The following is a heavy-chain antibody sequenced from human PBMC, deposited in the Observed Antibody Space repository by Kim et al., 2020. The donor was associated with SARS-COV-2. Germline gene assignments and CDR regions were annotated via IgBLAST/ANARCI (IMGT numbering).Heavy chain of an antibody. CDR1: GFTFSSYA. D-gene: IGHD3-9*01. J-gene: IGHJ6*02. V-gene: IGHV3-23*01. CDR3: ARTDYDILTGYHTYYYYGMDV. CDR2: ISGSGGST. Sequence: GGSLRLSCAASGFTFSSYAMSWVRQAPGKGLEWVSAISGSGGSTYYADSVKGRFTISRDNSKNTLYLQMNSLRAEDTAVYYCARTDYDILTGYHTYYYYGMDVWGQGTTVTVSS.